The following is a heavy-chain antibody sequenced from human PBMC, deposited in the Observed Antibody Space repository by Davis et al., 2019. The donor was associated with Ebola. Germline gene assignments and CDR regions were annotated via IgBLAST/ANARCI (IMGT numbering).Heavy chain of an antibody. J-gene: IGHJ4*01. D-gene: IGHD3-3*01. Sequence: ASVKVSCKASGYTFTGYYIHWVRQAPGQGLEWMGWINPNTGGTNYAQKFQGRVTMTRDTSLSTVYMELSGLTSDDTAVYYCARDMGNRRVVNVYYWGHGTLVTVSS. CDR2: INPNTGGT. CDR1: GYTFTGYY. CDR3: ARDMGNRRVVNVYY. V-gene: IGHV1-2*02.